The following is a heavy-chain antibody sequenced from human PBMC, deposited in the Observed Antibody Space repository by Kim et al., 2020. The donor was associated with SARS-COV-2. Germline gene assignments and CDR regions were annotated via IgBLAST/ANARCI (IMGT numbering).Heavy chain of an antibody. CDR1: GYTFTSYA. D-gene: IGHD3-3*01. CDR2: INTNTGNP. J-gene: IGHJ6*02. V-gene: IGHV7-4-1*02. Sequence: ASVKVSCKASGYTFTSYAMNWVRQAPGQGLEWMGWINTNTGNPTYAQGFTGRFVFSLDTSVSTAYLQISSLKAEDTAVYYCARELAWRYDFWSGYPVPYYGMDVWGQGTTVTVSS. CDR3: ARELAWRYDFWSGYPVPYYGMDV.